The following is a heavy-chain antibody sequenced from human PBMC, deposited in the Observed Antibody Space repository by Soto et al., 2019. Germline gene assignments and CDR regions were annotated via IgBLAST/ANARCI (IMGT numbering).Heavy chain of an antibody. Sequence: SETLSLTCTVSGGSISSYYWSWIRQPPGKGLEWIGYIYYSGSTNYNPSLKSRVTISVGTSKNQFSLKLSSVTAADTAVYYCARDVLVGATDYWGQGTLVTVSP. CDR1: GGSISSYY. CDR3: ARDVLVGATDY. V-gene: IGHV4-59*01. D-gene: IGHD1-26*01. CDR2: IYYSGST. J-gene: IGHJ4*02.